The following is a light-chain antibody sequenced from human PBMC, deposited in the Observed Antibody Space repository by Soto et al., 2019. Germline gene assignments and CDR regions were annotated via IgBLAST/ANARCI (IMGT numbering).Light chain of an antibody. CDR1: QSVSSSY. Sequence: EIVLTQSPGTLSLSPGERAILSCRASQSVSSSYLAWYQQKPGQAPRLLIYGASSRATGIPDRFSGSGSGTDFTLTISRLEPEDFAVYYCQQYGPSPFTFGPGTKVDIK. V-gene: IGKV3-20*01. J-gene: IGKJ3*01. CDR2: GAS. CDR3: QQYGPSPFT.